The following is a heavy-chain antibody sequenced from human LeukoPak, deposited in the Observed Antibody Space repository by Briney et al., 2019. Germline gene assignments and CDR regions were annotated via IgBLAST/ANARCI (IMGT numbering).Heavy chain of an antibody. D-gene: IGHD3-22*01. V-gene: IGHV1-2*06. CDR1: GYTFTSYD. CDR3: ASWGHIVGSDY. J-gene: IGHJ4*02. CDR2: INPNSGGT. Sequence: ASVKVSCKASGYTFTSYDINWVRQATGQGLEWMGRINPNSGGTNYAQKFQGRVTMTRDTSISTAYMELSRLRSDDTAVYYCASWGHIVGSDYWGQGTLVTVSS.